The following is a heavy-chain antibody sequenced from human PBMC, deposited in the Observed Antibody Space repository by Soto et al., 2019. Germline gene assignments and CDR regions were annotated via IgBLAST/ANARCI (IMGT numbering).Heavy chain of an antibody. CDR2: ISYDGSNK. J-gene: IGHJ4*02. Sequence: GVSLRLSCAASGFTFSSYAMHWVRQAPGKGLEWVAVISYDGSNKYYADSVKGRFTISRDNSKNTLYLQMNSLRAEDTAVYYCARVGKRYSSGWYFDYWGQGTLVTVSS. CDR3: ARVGKRYSSGWYFDY. V-gene: IGHV3-30-3*01. D-gene: IGHD6-19*01. CDR1: GFTFSSYA.